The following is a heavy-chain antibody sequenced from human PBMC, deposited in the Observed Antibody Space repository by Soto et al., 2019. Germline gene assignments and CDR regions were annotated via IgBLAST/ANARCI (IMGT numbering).Heavy chain of an antibody. V-gene: IGHV3-23*01. D-gene: IGHD6-19*01. CDR3: AKGRAGAGREVFQH. Sequence: EVQLLESGGGLVQPGGSLRLSCVASGFSFSSYAMSWVRQAPGKGLEWVSIISGRGSNTYYADSVKGRFTISRDNSKNTLYLQMNSLRAEDTAVYYCAKGRAGAGREVFQHWGQGNLVTVSS. J-gene: IGHJ1*01. CDR1: GFSFSSYA. CDR2: ISGRGSNT.